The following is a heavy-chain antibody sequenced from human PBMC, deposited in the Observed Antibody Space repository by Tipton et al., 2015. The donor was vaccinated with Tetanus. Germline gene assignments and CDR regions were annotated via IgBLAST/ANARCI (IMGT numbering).Heavy chain of an antibody. CDR1: GGSISRYY. V-gene: IGHV4-59*01. Sequence: TLSLTCTVSGGSISRYYWSWIRQPPGKGLEWIGYIYYSGSTNYNPSLKSRVTISVDTSKNQFSLKLSSVTAADTAVYYCARGDMVRGVIWFDPWGQGTLVTVSS. CDR2: IYYSGST. CDR3: ARGDMVRGVIWFDP. J-gene: IGHJ5*02. D-gene: IGHD3-10*01.